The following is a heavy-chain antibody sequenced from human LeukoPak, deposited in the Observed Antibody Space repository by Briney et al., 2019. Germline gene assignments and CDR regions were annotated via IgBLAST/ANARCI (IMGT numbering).Heavy chain of an antibody. Sequence: ASETLSLTCAVSGGSISSTTSYWGWIRQPPGKGLEWIGRIYYSGSTFCNPSLKSRVTISVDTSKNQLSLRLSSVTAADTAVYYCARHGSTDYFDYWGQGTLVTVSS. CDR3: ARHGSTDYFDY. V-gene: IGHV4-39*01. CDR2: IYYSGST. CDR1: GGSISSTTSY. J-gene: IGHJ4*02. D-gene: IGHD2-2*03.